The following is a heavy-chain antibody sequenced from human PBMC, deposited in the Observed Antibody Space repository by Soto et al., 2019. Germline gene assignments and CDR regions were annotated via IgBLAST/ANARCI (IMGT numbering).Heavy chain of an antibody. Sequence: EVQLVESGGGLVQPGGSLRLSCAASGFTFSSYSMNWVRQAPGKGLEWVSYISTSSSTIYSADSVKGRFTISRDNAKNSLYLQMNSLRDEDTAVYYCAGRKVEAATSYYYYGMDVWGQGTTVTVSS. J-gene: IGHJ6*02. CDR2: ISTSSSTI. CDR1: GFTFSSYS. V-gene: IGHV3-48*02. CDR3: AGRKVEAATSYYYYGMDV. D-gene: IGHD2-15*01.